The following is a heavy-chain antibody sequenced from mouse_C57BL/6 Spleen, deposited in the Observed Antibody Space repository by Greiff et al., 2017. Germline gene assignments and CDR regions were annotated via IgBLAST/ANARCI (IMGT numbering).Heavy chain of an antibody. CDR3: ARDRDYYGSSYGFAY. CDR2: INYDGSST. CDR1: GFTFSDYY. Sequence: EVQRVESEGGLVQPGSSMKLSCTASGFTFSDYYMAWVRQVPEKGLEWVANINYDGSSTYYLDSLKIRFIISRYNAKNILYLQMSILKSEDTATYYCARDRDYYGSSYGFAYWGQGTLVTVSA. J-gene: IGHJ3*01. D-gene: IGHD1-1*01. V-gene: IGHV5-16*01.